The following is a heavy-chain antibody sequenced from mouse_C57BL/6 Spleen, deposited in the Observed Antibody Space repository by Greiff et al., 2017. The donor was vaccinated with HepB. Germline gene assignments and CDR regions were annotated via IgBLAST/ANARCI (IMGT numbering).Heavy chain of an antibody. CDR1: GFNIKNPY. V-gene: IGHV14-3*01. D-gene: IGHD6-1*01. CDR2: IDPANGNT. J-gene: IGHJ3*01. Sequence: EVQLQESVAELVRPGASVKLSCTASGFNIKNPYMHWVKQRPEQGLEWIGRIDPANGNTKYAPKFQGKATITADTSSNTAYLQLSSLTSEDTAIYYCARGSLFAYWGQGTLVTVSA. CDR3: ARGSLFAY.